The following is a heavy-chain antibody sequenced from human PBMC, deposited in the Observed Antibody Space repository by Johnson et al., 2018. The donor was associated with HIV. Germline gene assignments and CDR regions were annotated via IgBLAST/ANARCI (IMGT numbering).Heavy chain of an antibody. CDR3: AKDLRVFDWFNAYDAFDI. J-gene: IGHJ3*02. Sequence: QVQLVESGGGVVRPGRSLRLSCAACEFTFSRFAMHWVRQAPGKGLEWVAVIWYDGSNKYYADSVKGRFTISRDNSKNTLYLQMNSLRADDTAVYYCAKDLRVFDWFNAYDAFDIWGQGTMVTVSS. CDR2: IWYDGSNK. CDR1: EFTFSRFA. D-gene: IGHD3-9*01. V-gene: IGHV3-33*06.